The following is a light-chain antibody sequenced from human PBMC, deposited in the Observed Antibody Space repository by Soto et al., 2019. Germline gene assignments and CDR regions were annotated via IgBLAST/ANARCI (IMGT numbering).Light chain of an antibody. J-gene: IGKJ5*01. CDR2: DAS. V-gene: IGKV3-11*01. Sequence: EIVLTQSPATLSLSPGDRATLSCRASQSVSSYLAWYQQKPGQAPRLLIYDASNRATGIPARFSGGGSGTDFTLSISSLEPEDFVIYYCQHSSLRPPITPFSQETRLAIK. CDR1: QSVSSY. CDR3: QHSSLRPPITP.